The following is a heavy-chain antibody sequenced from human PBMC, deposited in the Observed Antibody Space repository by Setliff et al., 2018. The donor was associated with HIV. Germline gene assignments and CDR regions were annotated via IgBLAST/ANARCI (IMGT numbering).Heavy chain of an antibody. CDR3: ARVILAGRFKTYYFDY. CDR1: GGSISSGGYY. J-gene: IGHJ4*02. Sequence: PSETLSLTCTVSGGSISSGGYYWSWIRQHPGKGLEWIGYIYYSGSTSYNPSLKSRVTMSVDTSKNQYSLKLSSVTAADTAVYYCARVILAGRFKTYYFDYWGQGSLVTVSS. D-gene: IGHD3-10*01. CDR2: IYYSGST. V-gene: IGHV4-31*03.